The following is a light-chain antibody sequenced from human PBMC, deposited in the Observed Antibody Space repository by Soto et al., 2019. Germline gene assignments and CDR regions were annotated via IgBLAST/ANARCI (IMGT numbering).Light chain of an antibody. V-gene: IGKV3-20*01. Sequence: VVLTQSPSTLSLSPVEIATLSFMTSLSVSVYLDWYQQKPGQAPRLLIYGASSRATGIPDRFSGSGSGTDFTLTISRLEPEDFAVYYCQQYGSSPPITFGQGTRLEIK. CDR3: QQYGSSPPIT. CDR2: GAS. J-gene: IGKJ5*01. CDR1: LSVSVY.